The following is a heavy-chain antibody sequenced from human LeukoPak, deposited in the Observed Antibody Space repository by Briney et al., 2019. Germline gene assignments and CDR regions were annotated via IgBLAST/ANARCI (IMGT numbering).Heavy chain of an antibody. V-gene: IGHV3-30*18. J-gene: IGHJ3*02. CDR3: AKFYYRYGGNSVLYEDTRENLYDI. CDR2: ISYDGIKK. D-gene: IGHD4-23*01. Sequence: GGSLRLSCAASGFTFSSYGIHWVRQAPGKGLEWVAVISYDGIKKFYADSVKGRFTISRDNSKNTLYLQMNSLRAEDTAVYYCAKFYYRYGGNSVLYEDTRENLYDIWGQGKMVAVSS. CDR1: GFTFSSYG.